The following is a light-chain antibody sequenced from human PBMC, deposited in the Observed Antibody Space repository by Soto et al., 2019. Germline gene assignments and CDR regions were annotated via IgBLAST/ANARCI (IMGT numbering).Light chain of an antibody. J-gene: IGKJ2*01. CDR2: AAS. CDR3: QQYHDWPPST. CDR1: QSVRKD. V-gene: IGKV3D-15*01. Sequence: IVMTQSPATLSASLRERVTLSCRASQSVRKDLAWYQQKPGQAPRLLIYAASARATGVPDRFSGSGSGTDFTLIISSLQSHDFVVYYCQQYHDWPPSTFGQGTNLEI.